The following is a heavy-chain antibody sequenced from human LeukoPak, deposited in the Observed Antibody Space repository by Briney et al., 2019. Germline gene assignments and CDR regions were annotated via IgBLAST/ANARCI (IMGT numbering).Heavy chain of an antibody. CDR3: AKGNTYYYDSSGDDAFDI. Sequence: QSGGSLRLSCAASGFTFSSYGMHWVRQAPGKGLEWVAFIRYDGSNKYYADSVKGRFTISRDNSKNTLYLQMNSLRAGDTAVYYCAKGNTYYYDSSGDDAFDIWGQGTMVTVSS. D-gene: IGHD3-22*01. J-gene: IGHJ3*02. CDR1: GFTFSSYG. CDR2: IRYDGSNK. V-gene: IGHV3-30*02.